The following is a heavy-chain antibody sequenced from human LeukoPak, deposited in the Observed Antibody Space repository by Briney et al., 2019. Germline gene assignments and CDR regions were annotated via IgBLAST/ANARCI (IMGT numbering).Heavy chain of an antibody. CDR3: ARVRGYCSGGSCYSSPYYFDY. CDR1: SGSISSSNYY. Sequence: SETLSLTCTVSSGSISSSNYYWSWIRQPPGKGLEWIGYIYYSGSTNYNPSLKSRVTISVDTSKNQFSLKLSSVTAADTAVYYCARVRGYCSGGSCYSSPYYFDYWGQGTLVTVSS. J-gene: IGHJ4*02. D-gene: IGHD2-15*01. V-gene: IGHV4-61*01. CDR2: IYYSGST.